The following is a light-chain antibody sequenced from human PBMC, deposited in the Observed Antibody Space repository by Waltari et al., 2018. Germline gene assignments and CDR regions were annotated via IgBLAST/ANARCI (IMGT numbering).Light chain of an antibody. V-gene: IGLV2-23*02. CDR3: CSYAGSSTWV. J-gene: IGLJ3*02. Sequence: QSALTQPASVSGSPGQSIPISCTGTSSDVGSYNLFSWYQPHPGKAPKLMIYEVSKRPSGVSNRSSGSKSGNTASLTISGLQAEDEADYYCCSYAGSSTWVFGGGTKLTVL. CDR1: SSDVGSYNL. CDR2: EVS.